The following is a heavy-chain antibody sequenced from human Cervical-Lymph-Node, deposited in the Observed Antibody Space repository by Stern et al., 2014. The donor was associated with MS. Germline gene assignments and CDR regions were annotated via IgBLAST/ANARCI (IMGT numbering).Heavy chain of an antibody. V-gene: IGHV3-48*01. CDR1: GLTLSLYG. D-gene: IGHD4-17*01. CDR3: ARGYGYFDY. J-gene: IGHJ4*02. CDR2: ISSSSSAI. Sequence: EMQLVESGGRLVQPGGSLRLSCAASGLTLSLYGMHWVRQAPGKGLEWVSFISSSSSAIYYAASVEGRFTISRDNAKNSLYLQMNSLRAEDTAVYYCARGYGYFDYWGQGTLVTVSS.